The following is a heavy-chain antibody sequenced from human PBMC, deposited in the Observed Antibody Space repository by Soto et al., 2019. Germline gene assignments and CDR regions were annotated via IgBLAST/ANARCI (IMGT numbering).Heavy chain of an antibody. CDR3: ARDLYSSSSFGHLGWFDP. CDR1: GDSVSSNSVA. J-gene: IGHJ5*02. Sequence: SQTLSLTCAISGDSVSSNSVAWNWIRQSPSRGLEWLGRTYYRAKWYNDYAVSVKSRITINPDTSKNQFSLQLNSVTPEATAVYYCARDLYSSSSFGHLGWFDPWGQGTLVTVSS. CDR2: TYYRAKWYN. V-gene: IGHV6-1*01. D-gene: IGHD6-6*01.